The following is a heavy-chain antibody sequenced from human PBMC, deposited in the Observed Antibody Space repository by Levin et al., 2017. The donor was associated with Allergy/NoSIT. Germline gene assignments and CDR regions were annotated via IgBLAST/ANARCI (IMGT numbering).Heavy chain of an antibody. CDR3: ARATLGGYSYGYTYYFDY. J-gene: IGHJ4*02. V-gene: IGHV4-30-2*01. CDR1: GGSISSGGYS. Sequence: PSETLSLTCAVSGGSISSGGYSWSWIRQPPGKGLEWIGYIYHSGSTYYNPSLKSRVTISVDRSKNQFSLKLSSVTAADTAVYYCARATLGGYSYGYTYYFDYWGQGTLVTVSS. D-gene: IGHD5-18*01. CDR2: IYHSGST.